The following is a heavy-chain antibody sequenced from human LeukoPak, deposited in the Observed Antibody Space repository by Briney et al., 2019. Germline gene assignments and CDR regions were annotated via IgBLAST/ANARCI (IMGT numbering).Heavy chain of an antibody. J-gene: IGHJ6*03. Sequence: SETLSLTCTVSGYSISSGYYWGWIRQPPGKGLEWIGSIYHSGSTYYNPSLKSRVTISVDTSKNHFSLKLSSVTAADTAVYYCARADYSSTWSNDYYYMDVWGKGTTVTVSS. CDR2: IYHSGST. CDR3: ARADYSSTWSNDYYYMDV. V-gene: IGHV4-38-2*02. CDR1: GYSISSGYY. D-gene: IGHD6-13*01.